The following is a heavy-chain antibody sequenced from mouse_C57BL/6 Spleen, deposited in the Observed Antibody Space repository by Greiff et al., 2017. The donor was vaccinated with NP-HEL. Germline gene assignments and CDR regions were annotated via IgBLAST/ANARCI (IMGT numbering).Heavy chain of an antibody. V-gene: IGHV1-54*01. Sequence: QVQLQQSGAELVRPGTSVKVSCKASGYAFTNYLIEWVKQRPGQGLEWIGVINPGSGGTNYNEKFKGKATLTADKSSSTAYMQLSSLTSEDSAVYFCAREARLRRFAYWGQGTLVTVSA. J-gene: IGHJ3*01. CDR3: AREARLRRFAY. CDR2: INPGSGGT. CDR1: GYAFTNYL. D-gene: IGHD2-4*01.